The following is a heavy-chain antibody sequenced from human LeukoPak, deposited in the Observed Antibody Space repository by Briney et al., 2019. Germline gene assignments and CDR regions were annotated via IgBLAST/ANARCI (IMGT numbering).Heavy chain of an antibody. D-gene: IGHD3-10*01. CDR3: ARRLSMVRGVTIDY. J-gene: IGHJ4*02. CDR1: GYTFTGYY. CDR2: INPNSGGT. Sequence: ASVKVSCKASGYTFTGYYMHWVRQAPGQGLEWMGWINPNSGGTNYAQKFQGRVTMTRDTSISTAYMELSRLRSDDTAVYYCARRLSMVRGVTIDYWGQGTLVTVSS. V-gene: IGHV1-2*02.